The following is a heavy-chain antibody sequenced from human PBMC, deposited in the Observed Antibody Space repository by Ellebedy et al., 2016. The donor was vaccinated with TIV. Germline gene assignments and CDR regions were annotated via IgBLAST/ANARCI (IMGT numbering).Heavy chain of an antibody. D-gene: IGHD4-17*01. J-gene: IGHJ3*02. CDR2: IYYSGST. CDR3: ACSTVTKGDAFDI. CDR1: GGSISSYY. Sequence: MPGGSLRLSCTVSGGSISSYYWSWIRQPPGKGLEWIGYIYYSGSTYYNPSLKSRVTISVDTSKNQFSLKLSSVTAADTAVYYCACSTVTKGDAFDIWGQGTMVTVSS. V-gene: IGHV4-59*08.